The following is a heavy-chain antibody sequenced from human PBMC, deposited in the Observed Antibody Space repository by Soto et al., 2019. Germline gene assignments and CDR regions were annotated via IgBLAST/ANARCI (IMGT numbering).Heavy chain of an antibody. D-gene: IGHD6-19*01. V-gene: IGHV4-4*02. J-gene: IGHJ4*02. CDR3: ARGRGLAVAEYYFDY. Sequence: QVQLQESGPGLVKPSETLSLTCAVSGGSISSSNWWSWVRQPPGKGLEWIGEISHSGTTSYNPSLRSRVTVSVDTSKNQFSLRLNSVTAADTAVYYCARGRGLAVAEYYFDYWGRGALVTVSS. CDR2: ISHSGTT. CDR1: GGSISSSNW.